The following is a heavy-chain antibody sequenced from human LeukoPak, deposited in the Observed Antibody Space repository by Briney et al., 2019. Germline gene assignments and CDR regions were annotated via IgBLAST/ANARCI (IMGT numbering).Heavy chain of an antibody. CDR3: ARDVGIRAFDI. CDR2: IIPIFGTA. V-gene: IGHV1-69*05. J-gene: IGHJ3*02. Sequence: ASVKVSCEASGGTFSSYAISWVRQAPGQGLELMGGIIPIFGTANYAQKFQGRVTITTDESTSTAYMVLSSLRSEDTAVYYCARDVGIRAFDIWGQGTMVTVSS. D-gene: IGHD5-18*01. CDR1: GGTFSSYA.